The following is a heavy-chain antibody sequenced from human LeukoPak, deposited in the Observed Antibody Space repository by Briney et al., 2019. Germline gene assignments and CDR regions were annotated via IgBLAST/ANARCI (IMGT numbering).Heavy chain of an antibody. V-gene: IGHV3-64D*06. CDR3: VKDRGIAAALYYFDY. D-gene: IGHD6-13*01. J-gene: IGHJ4*02. CDR1: GFTFSSYA. CDR2: ISCDGGST. Sequence: GGSLRLSCSSSGFTFSSYAMHWVRQAPGKGLEYVSAISCDGGSTYYADSVKGRFTISRDNSKNTLYLQMSSLRAEDTAVYYCVKDRGIAAALYYFDYWGQGTLVTLSS.